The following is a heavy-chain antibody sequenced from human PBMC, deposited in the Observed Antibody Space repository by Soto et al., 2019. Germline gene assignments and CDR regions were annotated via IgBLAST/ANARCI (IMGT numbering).Heavy chain of an antibody. CDR1: GYSFTSYW. Sequence: PGESLKISCKGSGYSFTSYWIGWVRQMPGKGLEWMGIIYPGDSDTRYSPSFQGQVTISADKSISTAYLQWSSLKASDTAMYYCARLKSPAVPNYYYYMDVWGKGTTVTVSS. J-gene: IGHJ6*03. V-gene: IGHV5-51*01. CDR2: IYPGDSDT. CDR3: ARLKSPAVPNYYYYMDV. D-gene: IGHD4-17*01.